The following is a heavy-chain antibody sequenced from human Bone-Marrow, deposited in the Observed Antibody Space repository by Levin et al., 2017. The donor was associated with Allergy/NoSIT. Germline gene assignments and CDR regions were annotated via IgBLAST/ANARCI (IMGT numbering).Heavy chain of an antibody. CDR3: SKDPEREGWPAFDS. D-gene: IGHD6-19*01. Sequence: GGSLRLSCTASGFTLSTRAMSWVRQAPGKGLEWVSSFSNINKAYYADSVMGRFTISRDNAQNTLYLEMNNLRDDYTGFYFCSKDPEREGWPAFDSWGQAVQVTVSS. CDR2: FSNINKA. J-gene: IGHJ4*02. CDR1: GFTLSTRA. V-gene: IGHV3-23*05.